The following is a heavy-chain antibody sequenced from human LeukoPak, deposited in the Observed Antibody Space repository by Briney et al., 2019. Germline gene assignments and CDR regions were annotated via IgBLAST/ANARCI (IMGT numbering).Heavy chain of an antibody. CDR1: GGSFSGYY. Sequence: PSETLSLTCAVYGGSFSGYYWSWIRQPPGKGLEWIGEINHSGSTNYNPSLKSRVTISVDTSKNQFSLKLSSVTAADTAVYYCARCPPRYSNSWRSNWFDPWGQGTLVTVSS. CDR2: INHSGST. J-gene: IGHJ5*02. CDR3: ARCPPRYSNSWRSNWFDP. D-gene: IGHD6-13*01. V-gene: IGHV4-34*01.